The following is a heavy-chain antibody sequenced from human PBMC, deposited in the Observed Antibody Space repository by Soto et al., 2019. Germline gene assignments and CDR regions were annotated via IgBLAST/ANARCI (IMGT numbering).Heavy chain of an antibody. CDR1: GYTFTAYS. CDR3: ARDHPSSRPYYIAF. CDR2: INVGTGDT. Sequence: QVQLVQSGAEVKNPGASVKVSCTPSGYTFTAYSIHWVRQAPGQSLGWMGWINVGTGDTKYSQKFLGRVTMTRDTSATTAYMDLSSLTSEDTAVYFCARDHPSSRPYYIAFWGQGTLVTVSS. D-gene: IGHD6-19*01. V-gene: IGHV1-3*01. J-gene: IGHJ4*02.